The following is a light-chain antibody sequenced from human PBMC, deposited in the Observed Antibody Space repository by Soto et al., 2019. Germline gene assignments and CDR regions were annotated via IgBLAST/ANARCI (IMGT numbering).Light chain of an antibody. J-gene: IGKJ2*01. Sequence: EIVLTQSPATLSLSPGERATLSCRASQSVSSYLAWYQQKPGQAPRLLIYDASNRATGIPARFSGSGSGTDFTLTISSLGPEDFAVYYCKQRSNWPPRYTFGQGTKLEIK. CDR1: QSVSSY. CDR2: DAS. CDR3: KQRSNWPPRYT. V-gene: IGKV3-11*01.